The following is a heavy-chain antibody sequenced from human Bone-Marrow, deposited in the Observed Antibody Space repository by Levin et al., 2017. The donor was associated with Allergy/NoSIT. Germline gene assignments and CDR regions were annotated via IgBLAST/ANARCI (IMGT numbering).Heavy chain of an antibody. CDR2: ISSSGSTI. J-gene: IGHJ4*02. Sequence: MTGGSLRLSCAASGFSFSDYYMTWIRQAPGKGLEWVSYISSSGSTIYYADAVRGRFTISRDNVENSLYLQMNSLRAEDTAMYYCVRGGAWFSFLDYWGQGTLVTVSS. CDR1: GFSFSDYY. V-gene: IGHV3-11*01. CDR3: VRGGAWFSFLDY. D-gene: IGHD2-21*02.